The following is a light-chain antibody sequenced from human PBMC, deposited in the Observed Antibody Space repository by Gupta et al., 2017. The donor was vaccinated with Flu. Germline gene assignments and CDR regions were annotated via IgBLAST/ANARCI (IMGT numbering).Light chain of an antibody. CDR3: QQRSNWLS. J-gene: IGKJ4*01. V-gene: IGKV3-11*01. Sequence: SPATLSLAPGETATLSCRASQSVSSYLAWYQQKPGQAPRLLIYDASNRATGIPDRFSGSGSETDFTLTISRLEPEDFAVYYCQQRSNWLSFGGGTKVEIK. CDR1: QSVSSY. CDR2: DAS.